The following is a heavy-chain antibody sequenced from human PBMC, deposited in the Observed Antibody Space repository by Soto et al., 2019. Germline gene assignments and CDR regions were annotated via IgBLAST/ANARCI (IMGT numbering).Heavy chain of an antibody. CDR3: ARGYYNSGTPEGFDY. J-gene: IGHJ4*02. V-gene: IGHV4-31*03. CDR2: IYYSGST. CDR1: GGSISSGGYY. D-gene: IGHD3-10*01. Sequence: SETLSLTCTVSGGSISSGGYYWSWIRQHPGKGLEWIGYIYYSGSTYYNPSLKSRVTISVDTSKNQFSLKLTSVTAADTAMYYCARGYYNSGTPEGFDYWGQGTLVTVSS.